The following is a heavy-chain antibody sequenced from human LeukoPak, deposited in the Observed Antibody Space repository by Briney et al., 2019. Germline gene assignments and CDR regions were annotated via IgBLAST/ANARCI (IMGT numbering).Heavy chain of an antibody. V-gene: IGHV4-61*05. Sequence: PSETLSLTCTVSGGSISSSGYYWGWIRQPPGKGLEWIGYIYYSGSTNYNPSLKSRVTISVDTSKNQFSLKLSSVTAADTAVYYCASSPLDWFDPWGQGTLDTVSS. CDR2: IYYSGST. CDR1: GGSISSSGYY. CDR3: ASSPLDWFDP. D-gene: IGHD3/OR15-3a*01. J-gene: IGHJ5*02.